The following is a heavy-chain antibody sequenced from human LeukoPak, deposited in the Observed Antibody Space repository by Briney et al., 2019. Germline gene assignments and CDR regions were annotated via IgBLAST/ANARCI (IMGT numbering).Heavy chain of an antibody. CDR1: GYVFINYY. V-gene: IGHV1-2*02. Sequence: GASVRVSCKASGYVFINYYIHWVRLAPGQGLEWMGWINPKSGATNYAQSLQGRVAFTTDTSISTAFMELSNLRPDDTALYFCARSVAYNWFDPWGQGTRVTVSS. CDR2: INPKSGAT. D-gene: IGHD5-12*01. CDR3: ARSVAYNWFDP. J-gene: IGHJ5*02.